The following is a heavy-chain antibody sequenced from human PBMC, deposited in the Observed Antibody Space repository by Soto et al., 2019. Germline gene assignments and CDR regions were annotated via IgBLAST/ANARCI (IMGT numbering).Heavy chain of an antibody. J-gene: IGHJ3*02. CDR3: ARPTLPGKLDDFHI. D-gene: IGHD3-10*01. CDR2: VSYSGNT. V-gene: IGHV4-39*01. Sequence: SETLSLTCTVSGGSIGSPRYYWGWIRQPPGKGLEWIGSVSYSGNTYYNASLKSRLAVSVDTSKNQVSLKLSSVTASDTAVYYCARPTLPGKLDDFHIWGQGTKVTVSS. CDR1: GGSIGSPRYY.